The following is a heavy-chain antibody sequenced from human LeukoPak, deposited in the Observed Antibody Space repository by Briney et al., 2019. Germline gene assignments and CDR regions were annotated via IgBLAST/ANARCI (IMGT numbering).Heavy chain of an antibody. Sequence: PSETLSLTCTVSGGSISSYYWSWIRQPPGKGLEWIGYIYYSGSTNYNPSLKSRVTISVGTSKNQLSLKLSSVTAADTAVYYCARLRDYFDYWGQGTLVTVSS. CDR2: IYYSGST. V-gene: IGHV4-59*08. J-gene: IGHJ4*02. CDR1: GGSISSYY. CDR3: ARLRDYFDY.